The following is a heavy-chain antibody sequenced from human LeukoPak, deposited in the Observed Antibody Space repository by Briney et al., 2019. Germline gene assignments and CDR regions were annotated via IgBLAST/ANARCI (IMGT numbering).Heavy chain of an antibody. J-gene: IGHJ4*02. CDR3: ATQDSSSWYFDS. V-gene: IGHV4-61*02. CDR1: GGSVSSGNYF. CDR2: IHTSGST. Sequence: PSETLSLTCTVSGGSVSSGNYFWSWIRQPAGKGLECIGRIHTSGSTNYDPSLKSRVTISVDTSNNQFSLKLSSVTAADTAVYYCATQDSSSWYFDSWAREPWSPSPQ. D-gene: IGHD6-13*01.